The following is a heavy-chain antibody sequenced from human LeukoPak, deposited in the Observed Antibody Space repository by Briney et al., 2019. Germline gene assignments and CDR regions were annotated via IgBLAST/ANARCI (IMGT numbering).Heavy chain of an antibody. J-gene: IGHJ6*03. CDR2: INPSGGST. Sequence: WASVKVSCKASGYTFTSYYMHWVRQAPGQGLEWMGIINPSGGSTSYAQKFQGRVTMTRDMSTSTVYMELSSLRSEDTAVYYCAKDGSHRRLQYYYYYMDVWGKGTTVTVS. D-gene: IGHD5-24*01. CDR3: AKDGSHRRLQYYYYYMDV. V-gene: IGHV1-46*01. CDR1: GYTFTSYY.